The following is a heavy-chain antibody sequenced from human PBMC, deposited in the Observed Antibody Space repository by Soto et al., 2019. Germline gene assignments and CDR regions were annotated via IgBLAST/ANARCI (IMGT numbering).Heavy chain of an antibody. CDR2: ISYDGSNK. V-gene: IGHV3-30*18. D-gene: IGHD3-10*01. Sequence: QVQLVESGGGVVQPGRSLRLSCAASGFTFSSYGMHWVRQAPGKGLEWVAVISYDGSNKYYADSVKGRLTISRDNSKNTLYLQMNSLRAEDTAVYYCAKDREYYYGSGLDYWGQGTLVTVSS. CDR1: GFTFSSYG. J-gene: IGHJ4*02. CDR3: AKDREYYYGSGLDY.